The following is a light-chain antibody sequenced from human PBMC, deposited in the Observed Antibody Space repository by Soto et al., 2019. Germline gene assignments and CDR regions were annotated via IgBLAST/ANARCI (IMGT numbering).Light chain of an antibody. V-gene: IGKV1-5*01. Sequence: DIQMTQSPSTLSASVGDRVAVTCRASQSISRWLAWYQQRPGKAPKVLIYDASDLETGVPSRFSGSGSGTGFNLTICRLTPEDFSTYQCPQYSSLPWTFGQGTKV. J-gene: IGKJ1*01. CDR1: QSISRW. CDR3: PQYSSLPWT. CDR2: DAS.